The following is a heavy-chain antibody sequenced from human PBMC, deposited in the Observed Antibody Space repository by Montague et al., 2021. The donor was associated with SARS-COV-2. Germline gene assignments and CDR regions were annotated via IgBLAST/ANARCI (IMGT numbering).Heavy chain of an antibody. CDR1: GASISSRSYY. D-gene: IGHD3-9*01. CDR3: ARRSYDILTGYSIPNWFDP. CDR2: KYYSGST. V-gene: IGHV4-39*01. Sequence: SETLSLTCTVSGASISSRSYYWGWIRQPPGKGLEWIGFKYYSGSTYYNPTLKSRVTISVDTSKNQFSLKLSSVTAADTAVYYCARRSYDILTGYSIPNWFDPWGQGTLVTVSS. J-gene: IGHJ5*02.